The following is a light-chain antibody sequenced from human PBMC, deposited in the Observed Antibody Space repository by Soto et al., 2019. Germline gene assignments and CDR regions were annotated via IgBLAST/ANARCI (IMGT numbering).Light chain of an antibody. Sequence: QSVLTQPPSASGTPGQRVTISCSGSSSNIGSNTVNWYQQLPGTAPKLLIYSNNQRPSGVPDRFSGSKSGTSASLAISGLQSEDEADYYCAAWDDSLNGPHVVFGGGTKGTVL. J-gene: IGLJ2*01. CDR1: SSNIGSNT. CDR2: SNN. CDR3: AAWDDSLNGPHVV. V-gene: IGLV1-44*01.